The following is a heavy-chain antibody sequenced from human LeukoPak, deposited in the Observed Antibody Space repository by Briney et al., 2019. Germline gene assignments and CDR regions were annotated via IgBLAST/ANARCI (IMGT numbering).Heavy chain of an antibody. J-gene: IGHJ3*02. CDR3: VRGNYDNRGYSNAFDI. CDR1: GASISSSY. CDR2: IYYSGST. Sequence: SETLSLTCTVSGASISSSYWSWIRQPPGKRLEWIGFIYYSGSTNSNPSLKSRVTISADTSKNQFSLKLSSVAAADTAVYYCVRGNYDNRGYSNAFDIWGQGTPVTVSS. D-gene: IGHD3-22*01. V-gene: IGHV4-59*01.